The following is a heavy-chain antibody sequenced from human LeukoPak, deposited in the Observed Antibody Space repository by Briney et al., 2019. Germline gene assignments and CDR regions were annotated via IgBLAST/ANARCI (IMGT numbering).Heavy chain of an antibody. Sequence: GGSLRLSCAASGFTFDDYCMSWVRQAPGKGLEWVSGINWNGGSTGYADSVKGRFTISRDNAKNSLYLQMNSLRAEDTALYYCARYYDFDYYYYYMDVWGKGTTVTASS. D-gene: IGHD3-3*01. J-gene: IGHJ6*03. CDR3: ARYYDFDYYYYYMDV. CDR2: INWNGGST. CDR1: GFTFDDYC. V-gene: IGHV3-20*04.